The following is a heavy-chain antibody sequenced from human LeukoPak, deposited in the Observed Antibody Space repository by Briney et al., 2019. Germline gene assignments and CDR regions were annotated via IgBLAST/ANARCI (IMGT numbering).Heavy chain of an antibody. J-gene: IGHJ4*02. CDR1: VDSLSSRSYY. CDR2: SYYSGST. Sequence: PSETLSLTCSVSVDSLSSRSYYWGSIRQPPGKGVVWIGSSYYSGSTYYNPSLTIRVTTSVDTSKNQFSLKLSSVTAADTAVYYCASPGELPFDYWGQGTLVTVSS. CDR3: ASPGELPFDY. D-gene: IGHD1-26*01. V-gene: IGHV4-39*01.